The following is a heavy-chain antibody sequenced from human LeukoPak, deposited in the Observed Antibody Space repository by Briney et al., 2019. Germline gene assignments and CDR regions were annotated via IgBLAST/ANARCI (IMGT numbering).Heavy chain of an antibody. J-gene: IGHJ4*02. CDR3: ARQLSSDDPLDD. CDR1: GYRFTTYW. Sequence: GESLNISCKGSGYRFTTYWIAWVRQMPGKGLERMGIIYPADSDTRYSPSFQGQVTISADKSISTAYLQWSSPKASDTAIYYCARQLSSDDPLDDWGQGTLVTVSS. V-gene: IGHV5-51*01. CDR2: IYPADSDT. D-gene: IGHD6-19*01.